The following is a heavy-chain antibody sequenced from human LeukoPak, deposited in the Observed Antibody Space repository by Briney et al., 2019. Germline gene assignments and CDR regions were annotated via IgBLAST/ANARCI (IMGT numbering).Heavy chain of an antibody. J-gene: IGHJ4*02. D-gene: IGHD3-22*01. CDR1: GAAISSYY. V-gene: IGHV4-4*09. Sequence: SETLSLTCTVSGAAISSYYWSWIRQPPGKGLEWIGYIHTSGKTESNPSLKSRVTMSVDTSKNEFSLKLRSVAAADTALYYCARGHFDSSGYSNPIDSWGQGILVTVSS. CDR3: ARGHFDSSGYSNPIDS. CDR2: IHTSGKT.